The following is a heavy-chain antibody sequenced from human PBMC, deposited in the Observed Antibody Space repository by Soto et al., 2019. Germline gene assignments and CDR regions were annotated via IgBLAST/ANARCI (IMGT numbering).Heavy chain of an antibody. J-gene: IGHJ6*02. CDR1: GYIFTGYH. D-gene: IGHD3-9*01. CDR3: ARDARGTRGFDEMDI. CDR2: INPNSGDT. Sequence: ASVKVSCKASGYIFTGYHIRWVRQAPGRGLEWMGWINPNSGDTEYAQNFQGRVTMTRDTSFNLVYMEMSGLMSDDTAVYYCARDARGTRGFDEMDIWGQGTTVTVSS. V-gene: IGHV1-2*02.